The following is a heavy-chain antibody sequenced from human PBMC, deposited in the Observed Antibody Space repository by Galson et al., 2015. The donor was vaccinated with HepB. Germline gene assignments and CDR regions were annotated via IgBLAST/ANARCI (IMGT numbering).Heavy chain of an antibody. CDR3: VKDGDCSSTSCSALSPSPPIDY. CDR1: GFTFSRYA. J-gene: IGHJ4*02. Sequence: SLRLSCAASGFTFSRYAMHWVRQAPGKGLEYVSGISSNGGSTNYADSVKGRFTITRDNSKNTLYLQMSSLRAEDTAVYYCVKDGDCSSTSCSALSPSPPIDYWGQGTLVIVSS. D-gene: IGHD2-2*01. CDR2: ISSNGGST. V-gene: IGHV3-64D*06.